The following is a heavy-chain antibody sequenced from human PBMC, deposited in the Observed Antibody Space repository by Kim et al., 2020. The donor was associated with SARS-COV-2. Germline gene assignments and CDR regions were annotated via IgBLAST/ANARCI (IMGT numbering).Heavy chain of an antibody. D-gene: IGHD6-19*01. CDR3: ARAPSTWLAPLGMDV. Sequence: SETLSLTCTVSGGSISSYYWSWIRQPPGKGLEWIGYIYYSGSTNYNPSLKSRVTISVDTSKNQFSLKLSSVTAADTAVYYCARAPSTWLAPLGMDVWGQGTTVTVSS. CDR1: GGSISSYY. J-gene: IGHJ6*02. CDR2: IYYSGST. V-gene: IGHV4-59*01.